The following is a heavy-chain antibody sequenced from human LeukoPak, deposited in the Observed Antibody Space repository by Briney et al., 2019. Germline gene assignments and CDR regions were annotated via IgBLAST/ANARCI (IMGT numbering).Heavy chain of an antibody. V-gene: IGHV4-59*08. J-gene: IGHJ4*02. CDR3: AGRTGTLDY. D-gene: IGHD1-7*01. CDR2: IYYSGST. Sequence: SETLSLTCTVSGGSISSYYWSWIRQPPGQGLEWIGYIYYSGSTNYNPSLKSRVTISVYTSKNQFSLKLSSVTAADTAVYYCAGRTGTLDYWGQGTLVTVSS. CDR1: GGSISSYY.